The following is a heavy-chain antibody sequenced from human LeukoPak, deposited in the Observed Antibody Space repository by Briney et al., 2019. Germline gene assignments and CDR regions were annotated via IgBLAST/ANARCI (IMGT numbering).Heavy chain of an antibody. CDR1: DASLKDYY. V-gene: IGHV4-34*01. CDR3: AREMFMARGGFDI. Sequence: SETLSLTCAVYDASLKDYYWSWFRQPPGKGLEWIGEVSHRGRTNYNSSLKSRVTISVDTSKNQFSLMFTSVTAADTAIYYCAREMFMARGGFDIWAQGTVVTVSS. CDR2: VSHRGRT. J-gene: IGHJ3*02. D-gene: IGHD3-10*01.